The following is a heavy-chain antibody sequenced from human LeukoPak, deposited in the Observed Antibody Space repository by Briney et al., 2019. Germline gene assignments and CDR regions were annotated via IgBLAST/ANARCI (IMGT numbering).Heavy chain of an antibody. V-gene: IGHV3-23*01. Sequence: PGGSLRLSCAASGFIFSRYAMGWVRQAPGEGLEWVSSVSGSGGGTYYADSVKGRFTISRDNSKNTLSLQMNSLSADDTAEYFCAKDLKVGYNWNDGNGFDVWGQGTMVTVSS. CDR3: AKDLKVGYNWNDGNGFDV. CDR2: VSGSGGGT. D-gene: IGHD1-20*01. J-gene: IGHJ3*01. CDR1: GFIFSRYA.